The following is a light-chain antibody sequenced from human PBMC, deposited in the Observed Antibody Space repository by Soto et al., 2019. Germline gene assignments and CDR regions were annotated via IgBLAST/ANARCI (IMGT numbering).Light chain of an antibody. Sequence: RLVTQSPETVCVSLGAGDTLSCRASQSVSSHLAWYQHKPGQAPRLLIYGASTRATGIQARFSGSGSGTEFTLTISRLQSEDFAVYYCQQYNNWVTFGGGTKVDIK. V-gene: IGKV3D-15*01. CDR2: GAS. CDR3: QQYNNWVT. CDR1: QSVSSH. J-gene: IGKJ4*01.